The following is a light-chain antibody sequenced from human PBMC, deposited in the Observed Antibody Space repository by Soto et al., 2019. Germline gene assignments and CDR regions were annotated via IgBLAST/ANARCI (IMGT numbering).Light chain of an antibody. CDR2: KAS. CDR3: KKYHRSPVT. CDR1: QSINSW. Sequence: DIQMTQSPSTLSAFVGDRVTITCRASQSINSWLAWYQQKPGKAPNLLIYKASNLESGAPSRFSGSGSRTASTLTIISLQHDDFDNYYCKKYHRSPVTFGRGTKVEIK. V-gene: IGKV1-5*03. J-gene: IGKJ4*01.